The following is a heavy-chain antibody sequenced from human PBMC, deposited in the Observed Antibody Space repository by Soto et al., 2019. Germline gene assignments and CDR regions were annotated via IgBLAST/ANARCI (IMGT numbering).Heavy chain of an antibody. CDR3: ARVEPGIAAAGYYYYGMDV. Sequence: PSETLSLTCAVSGYSISSGYYWGWIRQPPGKGLEWIGSIYHSGSTYYNPSLKSRVTISVDTSKNQFSLKLSSVTAADTAVYYCARVEPGIAAAGYYYYGMDVWGQGTTVTVSS. D-gene: IGHD6-13*01. J-gene: IGHJ6*02. CDR2: IYHSGST. CDR1: GYSISSGYY. V-gene: IGHV4-38-2*01.